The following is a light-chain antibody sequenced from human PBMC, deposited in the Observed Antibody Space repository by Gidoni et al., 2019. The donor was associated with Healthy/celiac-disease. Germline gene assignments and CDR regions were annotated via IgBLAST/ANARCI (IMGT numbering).Light chain of an antibody. CDR3: QQSYIVPWT. CDR1: QSITRY. J-gene: IGKJ1*01. V-gene: IGKV1-39*01. CDR2: DAS. Sequence: DIQMPQSPSSLSASVGDRVTITCRASQSITRYLHWYQQKPGKAPKLLIYDASSLQSGVPSRFSGSGSGTDFTLTISSLQPEDFATYYCQQSYIVPWTFGQGTKVEVK.